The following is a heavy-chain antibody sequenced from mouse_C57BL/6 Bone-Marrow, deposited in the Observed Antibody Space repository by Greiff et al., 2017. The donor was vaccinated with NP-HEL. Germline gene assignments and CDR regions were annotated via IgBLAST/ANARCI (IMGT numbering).Heavy chain of an antibody. J-gene: IGHJ4*01. Sequence: VQLQQPGAELVKPGASVKLSCKASGYTFTSYWMQWVKQRPGQGLEWIGEIDPSDSYTNYNQKFKGKATLTVDTSSSTAYMQLSSLTSEDSAGYYWAREGWDFYYAMDYWGQGTSVTVSS. V-gene: IGHV1-50*01. CDR3: AREGWDFYYAMDY. D-gene: IGHD4-1*01. CDR2: IDPSDSYT. CDR1: GYTFTSYW.